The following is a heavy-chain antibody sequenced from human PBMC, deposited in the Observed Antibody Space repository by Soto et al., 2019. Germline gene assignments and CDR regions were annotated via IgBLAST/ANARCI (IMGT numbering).Heavy chain of an antibody. CDR3: ARGFRERAMVYANY. D-gene: IGHD2-8*01. CDR2: MNPNSGNT. V-gene: IGHV1-8*01. Sequence: QVQLVQSGAEVKKPGASVKVSCKASGYTFTSYDINWVRQATGQGLEWMGWMNPNSGNTGYAQKFQGRVTMTRNTSISTAYMELSSLRSEDTAVHYCARGFRERAMVYANYWGQGTLVTVSS. CDR1: GYTFTSYD. J-gene: IGHJ4*02.